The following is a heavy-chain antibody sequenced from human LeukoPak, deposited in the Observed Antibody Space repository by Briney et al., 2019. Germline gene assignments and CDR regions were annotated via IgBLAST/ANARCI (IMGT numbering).Heavy chain of an antibody. V-gene: IGHV1-69*05. Sequence: GASVKVSCKASGGTFSSYAISWVRQAPGQGLEWMGGIIPIFGTANYAQKFQGRVTITTDESTSTAYMELSSLRSEDTVVYYCAIGSSEDYFDYWGQGTLVTVSS. CDR3: AIGSSEDYFDY. CDR2: IIPIFGTA. D-gene: IGHD1-26*01. CDR1: GGTFSSYA. J-gene: IGHJ4*02.